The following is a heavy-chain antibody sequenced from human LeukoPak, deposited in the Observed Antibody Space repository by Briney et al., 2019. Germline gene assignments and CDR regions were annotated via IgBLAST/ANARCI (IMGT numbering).Heavy chain of an antibody. V-gene: IGHV4-59*01. Sequence: SETLSLTCTVSSGSISVYYWSWIRQPPGKGLEWIGYMDYSGSANNNPSLKSRVTISVDTSKNQFSLKLSSVTAADTAVYYCATYSTGFDIWGQGTVVTVSS. D-gene: IGHD6-19*01. CDR2: MDYSGSA. J-gene: IGHJ3*02. CDR1: SGSISVYY. CDR3: ATYSTGFDI.